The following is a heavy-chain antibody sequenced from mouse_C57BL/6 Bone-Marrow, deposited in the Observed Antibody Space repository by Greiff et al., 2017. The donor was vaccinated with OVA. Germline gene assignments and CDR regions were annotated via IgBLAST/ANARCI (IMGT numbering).Heavy chain of an antibody. CDR1: GFSLTSYG. CDR2: IWSGGST. D-gene: IGHD2-5*01. J-gene: IGHJ4*01. Sequence: VQLQQSGPGLVQPSQSLSITCTVSGFSLTSYGVHWVRQPPGKGLEWLGVIWSGGSTDYNAAFISRLSISKDNTKSQVFFKMNSLQADDTAIYYCAKMGYSNYERGYYAMDYWGQGTSVTVSS. CDR3: AKMGYSNYERGYYAMDY. V-gene: IGHV2-4*01.